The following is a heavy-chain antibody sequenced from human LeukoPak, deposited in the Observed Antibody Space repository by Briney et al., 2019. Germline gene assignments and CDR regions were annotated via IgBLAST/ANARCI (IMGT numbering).Heavy chain of an antibody. CDR1: AFTFSSYA. Sequence: PGGSLRLSCAASAFTFSSYAMSWVRQAPGTGLEWGSGLSGSGDTTYYADYGKGRFTISRDNSKNTLYLQMNSLRAEDTAVYYCAKDFGDCSNGVCYGKPFDYWGQGTLVTVSS. CDR2: LSGSGDTT. J-gene: IGHJ4*02. V-gene: IGHV3-23*01. CDR3: AKDFGDCSNGVCYGKPFDY. D-gene: IGHD2-8*01.